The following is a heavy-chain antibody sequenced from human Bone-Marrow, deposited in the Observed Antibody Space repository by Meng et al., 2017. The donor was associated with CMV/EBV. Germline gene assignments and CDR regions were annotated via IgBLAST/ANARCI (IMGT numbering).Heavy chain of an antibody. D-gene: IGHD5-12*01. J-gene: IGHJ6*02. CDR3: AKTLGGDYDYYYYYYGMDV. V-gene: IGHV3-21*01. CDR1: GFTFSSYS. Sequence: GGSLRLSCAASGFTFSSYSMNWVRQAPGKGLEWVSSISSSSSYIYYADSVKGRFTISRDNAKNSLYLQMNSLRAEDTAVYYCAKTLGGDYDYYYYYYGMDVWGQGTTVTVSS. CDR2: ISSSSSYI.